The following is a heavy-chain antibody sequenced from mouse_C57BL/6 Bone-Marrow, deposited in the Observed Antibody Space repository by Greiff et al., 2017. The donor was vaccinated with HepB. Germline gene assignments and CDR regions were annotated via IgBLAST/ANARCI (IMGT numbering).Heavy chain of an antibody. CDR1: GYTFTSYG. CDR2: ISPRSGNT. V-gene: IGHV1-81*01. Sequence: VQLQQSGAELARPGASVKLSCKASGYTFTSYGIRCVKQRTGQGLEWIGEISPRSGNTYYNEKFKGKATLTADKSSSTAYMELRSLTSEDSAVYFCARYGNFFDYWGQGTTLTVSS. J-gene: IGHJ2*01. D-gene: IGHD2-1*01. CDR3: ARYGNFFDY.